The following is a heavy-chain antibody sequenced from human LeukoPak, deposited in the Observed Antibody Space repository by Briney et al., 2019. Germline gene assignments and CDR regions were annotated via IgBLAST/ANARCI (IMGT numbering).Heavy chain of an antibody. CDR2: ISDSGGST. CDR1: GFTFSSYA. J-gene: IGHJ4*02. Sequence: GGSLRLPCAASGFTFSSYAMSWVRQAPGKGLEWVSAISDSGGSTYYADSVKGRFTISRDNSKNTLYLQMNSLRAEDTAVYYCATAKQYYYDSSGSHYFDYWGQGTLVTVSS. D-gene: IGHD3-22*01. CDR3: ATAKQYYYDSSGSHYFDY. V-gene: IGHV3-23*01.